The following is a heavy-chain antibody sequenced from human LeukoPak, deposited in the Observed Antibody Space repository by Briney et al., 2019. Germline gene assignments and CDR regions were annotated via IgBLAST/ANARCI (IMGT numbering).Heavy chain of an antibody. CDR2: INSDGSST. V-gene: IGHV3-74*01. CDR3: AKGTDYYDSSGPGY. CDR1: GFTFNSYW. J-gene: IGHJ4*02. Sequence: GGSLRLSCAASGFTFNSYWMHWVRQAPGKGLVWVSRINSDGSSTSYADSVKGRFTISRDNSKNTLYLQMNSLRAEDTAVYYCAKGTDYYDSSGPGYWGQGTLVTVSS. D-gene: IGHD3-22*01.